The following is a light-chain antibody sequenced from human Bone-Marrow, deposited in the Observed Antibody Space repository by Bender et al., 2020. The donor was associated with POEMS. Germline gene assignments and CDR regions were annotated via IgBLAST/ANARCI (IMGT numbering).Light chain of an antibody. CDR2: DVR. V-gene: IGLV2-14*01. J-gene: IGLJ2*01. Sequence: QSALTQPPSASGSPGESVTISCTGTSSDIGAYNYVSWYQQHPGKAPKLMIYDVRNRPSGVSNRFSGSKSGNTASLTISGLQAEDEADYYCSSYRSGTTLVFGGGTKVTVL. CDR3: SSYRSGTTLV. CDR1: SSDIGAYNY.